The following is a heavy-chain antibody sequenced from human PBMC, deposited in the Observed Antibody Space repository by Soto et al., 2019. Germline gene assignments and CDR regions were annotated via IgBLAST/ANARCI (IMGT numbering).Heavy chain of an antibody. J-gene: IGHJ6*03. CDR1: GYSFTSYW. CDR3: ASFPGKYCSGGSCYGYYMDV. D-gene: IGHD2-15*01. V-gene: IGHV5-51*01. CDR2: IYPGDSDT. Sequence: GESLKISCKGSGYSFTSYWIGWVRQMPGKGLEWMGIIYPGDSDTRYSPSFQGQVTISADKSISTAYLQWSSLKASDTAMYYCASFPGKYCSGGSCYGYYMDVWGKGTTVTVSS.